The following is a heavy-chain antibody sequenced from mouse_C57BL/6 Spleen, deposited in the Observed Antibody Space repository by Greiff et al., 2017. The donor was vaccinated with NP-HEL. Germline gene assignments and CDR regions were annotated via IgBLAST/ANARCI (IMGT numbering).Heavy chain of an antibody. CDR1: GYTFTSYW. Sequence: VQLQQPGAELVRPGSSVKLSCKASGYTFTSYWMHWVKQRPIQGLEWIGNIDPSDSETHYTQKFKDKATLTVDKSSSTAYMQLSSLTSEDSAVYYCARLAGNYEFAYWGQGTLVTVSA. CDR2: IDPSDSET. CDR3: ARLAGNYEFAY. D-gene: IGHD2-1*01. V-gene: IGHV1-52*01. J-gene: IGHJ3*01.